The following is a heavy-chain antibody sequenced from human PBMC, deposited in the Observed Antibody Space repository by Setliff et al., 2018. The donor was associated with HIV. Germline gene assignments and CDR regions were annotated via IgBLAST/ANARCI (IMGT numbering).Heavy chain of an antibody. J-gene: IGHJ6*03. V-gene: IGHV3-49*04. Sequence: PGGSLRLSCTASGFTFGDYAMSWVRQAPGKGLEWVGFIRSKAYGGTTEYAASVKDRFTVSRDDSKNTLYLQMSSLRAEDTAVYYCVKARVDGDYYYYYYMDVWGKGTTVTVSS. D-gene: IGHD4-17*01. CDR2: IRSKAYGGTT. CDR3: VKARVDGDYYYYYYMDV. CDR1: GFTFGDYA.